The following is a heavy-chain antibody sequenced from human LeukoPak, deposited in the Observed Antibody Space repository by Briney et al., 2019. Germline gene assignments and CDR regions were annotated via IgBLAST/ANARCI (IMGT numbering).Heavy chain of an antibody. D-gene: IGHD4-17*01. Sequence: GGSLRLSCAASGFIFSDYYMSWIRQAPGKGLEWVSYISSSGSTIYYADSVKGRFTISRDNSKNTLYLQMNSLRAEDTAVYYCAKDEHDYGDLYYFDYWGQGTLVTVSS. J-gene: IGHJ4*02. CDR3: AKDEHDYGDLYYFDY. V-gene: IGHV3-11*04. CDR1: GFIFSDYY. CDR2: ISSSGSTI.